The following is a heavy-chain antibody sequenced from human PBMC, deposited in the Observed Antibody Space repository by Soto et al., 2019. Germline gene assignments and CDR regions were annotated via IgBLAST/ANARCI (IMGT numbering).Heavy chain of an antibody. J-gene: IGHJ4*02. CDR1: GFTFSSYS. CDR2: ISNDGRGK. D-gene: IGHD2-15*01. CDR3: ARDQCFGGGRSCYYFDF. V-gene: IGHV3-30*04. Sequence: LRLSCAASGFTFSSYSMTWVRQAPGKGLEWVAVISNDGRGKYYADSVKGRFTISRDNSKNTLYLQMNSLRSDDTAVYYCARDQCFGGGRSCYYFDFWGQGTLVTVS.